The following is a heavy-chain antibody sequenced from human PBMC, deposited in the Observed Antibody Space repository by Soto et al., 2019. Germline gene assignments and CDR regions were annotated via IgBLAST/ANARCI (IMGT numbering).Heavy chain of an antibody. D-gene: IGHD3-10*01. J-gene: IGHJ5*02. CDR1: GGSITIGGYC. V-gene: IGHV4-30-2*01. CDR3: ARVWVGDSSWFDP. CDR2: ICHSGNT. Sequence: QLQLQESGSGLVKPSQTLSLTCTVSGGSITIGGYCWIWIRQPPGQGLEWIGYICHSGNTYYNPSLKSRVTTSLDSSKNQVSVNLSSATAADTAVYYCARVWVGDSSWFDPWGQGTLVTVSS.